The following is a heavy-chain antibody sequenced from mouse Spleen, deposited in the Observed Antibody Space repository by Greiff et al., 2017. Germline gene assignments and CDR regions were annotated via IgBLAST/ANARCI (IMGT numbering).Heavy chain of an antibody. CDR3: ARIITTVVAPYAMDY. D-gene: IGHD1-1*01. CDR2: INPSSGYT. V-gene: IGHV1-4*01. CDR1: GYTFTSYT. Sequence: VQLQQSGAELARPGASVKMSCKASGYTFTSYTMHWVKQRPGQGLEWIGYINPSSGYTKYNQKFKDKATLTADKSSSTAYMQLSSLTSEDSAVYYCARIITTVVAPYAMDYWGQGTTLTVSS. J-gene: IGHJ2*01.